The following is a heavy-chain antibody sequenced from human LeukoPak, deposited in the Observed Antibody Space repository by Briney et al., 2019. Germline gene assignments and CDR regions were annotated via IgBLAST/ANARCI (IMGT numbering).Heavy chain of an antibody. CDR2: INHSGST. CDR3: ARDYGSGQFDI. Sequence: SETLPLTCAVYGGSFSGYYWSWIRQPPGKGLEWIGEINHSGSTNYNPSLKSRVTISVDTSKNQLSLKLSSVTAADTAVYYCARDYGSGQFDIWGQGTMVTVSS. CDR1: GGSFSGYY. V-gene: IGHV4-34*01. J-gene: IGHJ3*02. D-gene: IGHD3-10*01.